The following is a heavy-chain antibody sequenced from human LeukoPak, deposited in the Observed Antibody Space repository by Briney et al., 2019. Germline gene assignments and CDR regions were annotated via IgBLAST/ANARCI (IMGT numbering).Heavy chain of an antibody. J-gene: IGHJ6*03. Sequence: PGRSLRLSCAASGFTFSSYGMHWVRQAPGKGLEWVAVISYDGSNKYYADSVKGRFTISRDTTKNSLSVQMNSLRAEDTAVYYCAKEGYSRGYYSYYYMDVWGKGTTVTVSS. CDR3: AKEGYSRGYYSYYYMDV. D-gene: IGHD6-13*01. CDR1: GFTFSSYG. V-gene: IGHV3-30*18. CDR2: ISYDGSNK.